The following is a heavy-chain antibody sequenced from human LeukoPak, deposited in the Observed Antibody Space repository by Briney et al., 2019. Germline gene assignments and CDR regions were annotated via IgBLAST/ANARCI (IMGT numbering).Heavy chain of an antibody. CDR2: ISNSGSII. CDR1: GFTFSDYY. Sequence: GGSLRLSCAASGFTFSDYYMSWIRQAPGKGLEWVSYISNSGSIINYADSVKGRFTISRDNAKNSVFLQMNSLRAEDTAVYYCARDNGFSFDYWGQGTLVTVSS. D-gene: IGHD2-8*01. J-gene: IGHJ4*02. V-gene: IGHV3-11*04. CDR3: ARDNGFSFDY.